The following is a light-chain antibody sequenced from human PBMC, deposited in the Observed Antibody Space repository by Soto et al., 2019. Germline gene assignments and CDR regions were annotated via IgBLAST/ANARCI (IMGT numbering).Light chain of an antibody. J-gene: IGKJ5*01. V-gene: IGKV1-39*01. CDR1: QSISSY. CDR2: AAS. Sequence: DIHMTRCPSSLSAYVGDRVTITGRASQSISSYLNWYQQKPGKAPKLLIYAASSLQSGVPSRFSGSGSGTDFTLTISSLQPEDFATYYCQQSYGTPITFGQGTRLEI. CDR3: QQSYGTPIT.